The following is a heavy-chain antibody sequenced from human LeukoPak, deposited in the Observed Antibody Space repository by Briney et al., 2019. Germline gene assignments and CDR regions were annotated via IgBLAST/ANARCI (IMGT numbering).Heavy chain of an antibody. J-gene: IGHJ6*02. Sequence: KASETLSLTCTVSGGSISSYYWSWIRQPPGKGLEWIGYIYYSGSTNYNPSLKSRVTISVDTSKNQFSLKLSSVTAADTAVYYCARDRIQLGYGMDVWGQGTTVTVSS. CDR3: ARDRIQLGYGMDV. CDR2: IYYSGST. CDR1: GGSISSYY. V-gene: IGHV4-59*01. D-gene: IGHD5-18*01.